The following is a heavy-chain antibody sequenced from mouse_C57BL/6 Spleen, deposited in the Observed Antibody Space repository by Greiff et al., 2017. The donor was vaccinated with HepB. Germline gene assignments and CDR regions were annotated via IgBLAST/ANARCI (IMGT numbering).Heavy chain of an antibody. CDR3: ARSRGFTTVVDAMDY. J-gene: IGHJ4*01. Sequence: QVHVKQPGAELVMPGASVKLSCKASGYTFTSYWMHWVKQRPGQGLEWIGEIDPSDSYTNYNQKFKGKSTLTVDKSSSTAYMQLSSLTSEDSAVYYCARSRGFTTVVDAMDYWGQGTSVTVSS. V-gene: IGHV1-69*01. D-gene: IGHD1-1*01. CDR1: GYTFTSYW. CDR2: IDPSDSYT.